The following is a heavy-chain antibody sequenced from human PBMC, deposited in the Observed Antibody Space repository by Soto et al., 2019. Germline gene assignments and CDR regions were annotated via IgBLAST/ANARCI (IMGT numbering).Heavy chain of an antibody. V-gene: IGHV3-23*01. Sequence: EVQLLESGGGWVQPGGSLRLSCAASGFTFSSYAMSWVRQAPGKGLELVSAISGSDNTTYYADSVKGRFTISRDNSKNTLYLQMSSLRADDTAVYDCDPMGVCAQGTTVTVSS. J-gene: IGHJ6*02. CDR3: DPMGV. CDR2: ISGSDNTT. CDR1: GFTFSSYA.